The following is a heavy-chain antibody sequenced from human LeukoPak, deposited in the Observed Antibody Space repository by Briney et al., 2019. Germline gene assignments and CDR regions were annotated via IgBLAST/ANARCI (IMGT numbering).Heavy chain of an antibody. V-gene: IGHV3-30*04. D-gene: IGHD6-19*01. CDR2: ISNDGSNR. CDR3: ARDSGEQWLVYYYYYYMDA. J-gene: IGHJ6*03. Sequence: PGRSLRLSCAASGFTFSSYAIHWVRQAPGKGLEWVAVISNDGSNRYYADSVKGRFTISRDNSKHTLYLQMNSLRPEDTAVYYCARDSGEQWLVYYYYYYMDAWGKGTTVTVSS. CDR1: GFTFSSYA.